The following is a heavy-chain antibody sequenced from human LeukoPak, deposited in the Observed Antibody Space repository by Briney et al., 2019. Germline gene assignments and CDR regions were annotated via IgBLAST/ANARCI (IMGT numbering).Heavy chain of an antibody. J-gene: IGHJ4*02. CDR1: GGSISSYY. V-gene: IGHV4-59*01. Sequence: SETLSLTCTVSGGSISSYYWSWIRQPPGKGLEWIGDIYYSGSTNYNPSLKSRVTISVDTSKNQFSLKLSSVTAADTAVYYCARGNYDNSGYYQNYFDYWGQGTLVTVSS. CDR3: ARGNYDNSGYYQNYFDY. D-gene: IGHD3-22*01. CDR2: IYYSGST.